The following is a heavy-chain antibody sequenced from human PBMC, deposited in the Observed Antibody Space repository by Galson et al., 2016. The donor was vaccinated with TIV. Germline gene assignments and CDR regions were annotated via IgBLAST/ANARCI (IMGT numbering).Heavy chain of an antibody. Sequence: SVKVSCKASGGTFSTSTIYWVRQAPGQGLEWMGRIIPIVGVAVYAQKFRGRVTITADKSTSTAHMELSSLRSEDTAVYYCAREEDLHYYFDYWGQGTLVTVSS. D-gene: IGHD4-11*01. CDR2: IIPIVGVA. CDR3: AREEDLHYYFDY. CDR1: GGTFSTST. J-gene: IGHJ4*02. V-gene: IGHV1-69*04.